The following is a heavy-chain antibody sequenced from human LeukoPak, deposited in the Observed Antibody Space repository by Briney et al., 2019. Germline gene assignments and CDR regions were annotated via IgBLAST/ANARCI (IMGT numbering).Heavy chain of an antibody. CDR3: ARGLRVDC. CDR2: INHSGST. V-gene: IGHV4-34*01. Sequence: SETLSLTCAVYGGSFSGYYWSWIRQPPGKGLEWIGEINHSGSTNYNPSLKSRVTTSVDTSKNQFSLKLSSVTAADTAVYYCARGLRVDCWGQGTLVTVSS. J-gene: IGHJ4*02. CDR1: GGSFSGYY.